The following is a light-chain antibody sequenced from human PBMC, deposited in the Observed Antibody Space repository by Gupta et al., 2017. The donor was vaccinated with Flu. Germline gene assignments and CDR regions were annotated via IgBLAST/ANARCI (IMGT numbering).Light chain of an antibody. V-gene: IGKV2-30*01. CDR3: KHEVQCPWT. CDR1: QRLVNSDGNTY. J-gene: IGKJ1*01. Sequence: DVVMTQSPLSLPVTLGQPASISCSSSQRLVNSDGNTYWHWFQQRPGQSPTRLIYKGSNRDSGVPDRFSGSGSGTEFTLKISRGEAEDVGIYYCKHEVQCPWTFGQGTKVEIK. CDR2: KGS.